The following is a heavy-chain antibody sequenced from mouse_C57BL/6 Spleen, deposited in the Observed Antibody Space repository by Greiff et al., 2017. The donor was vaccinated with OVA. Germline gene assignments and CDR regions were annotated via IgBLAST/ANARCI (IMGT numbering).Heavy chain of an antibody. CDR3: ERRYSNYDYAMDY. CDR2: IDPSDSET. CDR1: GYTFTSYW. V-gene: IGHV1-52*01. Sequence: QVQLQQPGAELVRPGSSVKLSCKASGYTFTSYWMHWVKQRPIQGLEWIGNIDPSDSETHYNQKFKDKATLTVDKSSSTAYMQLSSLTSEDSAVYYCERRYSNYDYAMDYWGQGTSVTVSS. D-gene: IGHD2-5*01. J-gene: IGHJ4*01.